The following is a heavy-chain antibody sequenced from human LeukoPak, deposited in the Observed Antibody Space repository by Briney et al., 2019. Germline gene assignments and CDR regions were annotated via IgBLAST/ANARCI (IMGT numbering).Heavy chain of an antibody. CDR2: IGSSSSYI. CDR3: ASGSNWNVFDY. D-gene: IGHD1-20*01. Sequence: GGSLRLSCAASGFTFSSYSMNWVRQAPGKGLEWVSSIGSSSSYIYYADSVKGRFTISRDNAKNSLYLQMNSLRAEDTAVYYCASGSNWNVFDYWGQGTLVTVSS. CDR1: GFTFSSYS. J-gene: IGHJ4*02. V-gene: IGHV3-21*01.